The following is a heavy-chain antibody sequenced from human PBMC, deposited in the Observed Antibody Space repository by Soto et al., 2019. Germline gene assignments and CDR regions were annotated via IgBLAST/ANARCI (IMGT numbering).Heavy chain of an antibody. Sequence: ASVKVSCKASGGTFSSYAISWVRQAPGQGLEWMGGIIPIFGTANYAQKFQGRVTITADESTSTAYMELSSLRSEDTAVYYCARDLERTGDAFDIWGQGTMVTVSS. CDR3: ARDLERTGDAFDI. J-gene: IGHJ3*02. CDR1: GGTFSSYA. CDR2: IIPIFGTA. V-gene: IGHV1-69*13. D-gene: IGHD7-27*01.